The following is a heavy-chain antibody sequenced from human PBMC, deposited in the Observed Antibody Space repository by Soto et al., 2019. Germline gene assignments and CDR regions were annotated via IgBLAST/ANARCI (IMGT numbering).Heavy chain of an antibody. J-gene: IGHJ6*03. CDR1: GGSISSYY. CDR2: MYYSGST. V-gene: IGHV4-59*08. D-gene: IGHD5-12*01. CDR3: AIISGYRTYYYYYYMDV. Sequence: PSETLSLTCTVSGGSISSYYWSWIRQPPVKGLEWIGYMYYSGSTNYNPSLKSRVTISVDTSKNQSSLKLSSVTAADTAVYYCAIISGYRTYYYYYYMDVWGKGTTFTVPS.